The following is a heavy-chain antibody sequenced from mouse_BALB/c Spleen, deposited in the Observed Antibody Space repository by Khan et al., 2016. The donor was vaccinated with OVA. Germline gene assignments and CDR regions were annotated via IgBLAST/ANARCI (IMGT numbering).Heavy chain of an antibody. V-gene: IGHV5-6*01. CDR3: ARTSTTAKGDYYAMDY. CDR1: GFTFSSYG. CDR2: ISSGGHYP. Sequence: EVQGVESGGDLVKPGGSLKLSCAASGFTFSSYGMSWVRQTPDKRLEWVATISSGGHYPYFPDSVRGRFTISRDNAKNTLYLQMRRLKSEETAMYYCARTSTTAKGDYYAMDYWGQGTSVTVSS. J-gene: IGHJ4*01. D-gene: IGHD1-2*01.